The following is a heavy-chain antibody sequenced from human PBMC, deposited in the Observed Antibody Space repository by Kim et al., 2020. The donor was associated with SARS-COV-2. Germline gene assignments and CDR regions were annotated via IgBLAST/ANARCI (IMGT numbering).Heavy chain of an antibody. CDR3: ARSRPTTYGDYTLGY. V-gene: IGHV4-4*02. CDR2: IYHNENT. D-gene: IGHD4-17*01. J-gene: IGHJ4*02. Sequence: SETLSLTCGVSGDSTSSRNWWSWVRQPPGKGLEWIGEIYHNENTNYNPSLKSRVTISLDKSKNQFSLKLNSVTAADTAVYYCARSRPTTYGDYTLGYWGQGTPVTVSS. CDR1: GDSTSSRNW.